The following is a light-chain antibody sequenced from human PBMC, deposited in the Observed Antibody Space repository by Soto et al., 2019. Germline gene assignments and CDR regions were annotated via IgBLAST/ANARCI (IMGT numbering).Light chain of an antibody. J-gene: IGKJ2*01. CDR3: QQYNRWPPNA. Sequence: VVMTQSPASLSVSPGDKATLSCRASQNIRNQLAWYQQRPGQAPRLLIYDASTRATGIPTRFSGSGSETEFTLSISSLQSEDFAVYYCQQYNRWPPNAFGQGT. CDR2: DAS. CDR1: QNIRNQ. V-gene: IGKV3-15*01.